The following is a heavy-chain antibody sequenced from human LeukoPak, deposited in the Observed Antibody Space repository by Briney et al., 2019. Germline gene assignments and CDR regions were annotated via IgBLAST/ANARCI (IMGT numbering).Heavy chain of an antibody. J-gene: IGHJ4*02. CDR3: ARLIAWTAGH. CDR2: IKQDGSDK. Sequence: GGSLRLSCAASGYTFSGFWMSWVRQAPGRGLEWVANIKQDGSDKYYVDTVKGRFTISRDNAKNTLYLQMNSLRAEDTAVYYCARLIAWTAGHWGQGTLVTVSS. CDR1: GYTFSGFW. V-gene: IGHV3-7*01. D-gene: IGHD2/OR15-2a*01.